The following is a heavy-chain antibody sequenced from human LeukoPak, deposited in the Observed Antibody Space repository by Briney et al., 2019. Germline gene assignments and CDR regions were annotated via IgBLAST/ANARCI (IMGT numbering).Heavy chain of an antibody. CDR2: IYYSGST. CDR1: GGSISSYC. V-gene: IGHV4-59*01. Sequence: SETLSLTCTVSGGSISSYCWSWIRQPPGKGLEWIGYIYYSGSTNYNPSLKSRVTISVDTSKNQFSLKLSSVIAADTAVYYCARDIYGDYLFDYWGQGTLVTVSS. D-gene: IGHD4-17*01. J-gene: IGHJ4*02. CDR3: ARDIYGDYLFDY.